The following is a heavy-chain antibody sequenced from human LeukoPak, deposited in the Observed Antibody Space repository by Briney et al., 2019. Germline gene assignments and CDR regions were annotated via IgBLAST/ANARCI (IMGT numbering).Heavy chain of an antibody. V-gene: IGHV3-21*01. Sequence: PGGSLRLSCAASGFAFSDYSMTWVRQARGGGLEWVAFISSSSSYIYNADSVKGRFTISRDNAKNSLYLQMDSLRAEDTAVYYCARDGAGHYFDYWGQGALVTVSS. CDR1: GFAFSDYS. D-gene: IGHD1-14*01. CDR3: ARDGAGHYFDY. J-gene: IGHJ4*02. CDR2: ISSSSSYI.